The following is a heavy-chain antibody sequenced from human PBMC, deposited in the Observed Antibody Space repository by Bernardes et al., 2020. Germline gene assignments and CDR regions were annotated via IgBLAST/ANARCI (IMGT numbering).Heavy chain of an antibody. D-gene: IGHD2-15*01. CDR2: IYYSGST. CDR3: ARRIVNWFDP. V-gene: IGHV4-59*01. Sequence: SETLSLTCTVSGGSISSYYWSWIRQPPGKGLEWIGYIYYSGSTNYNPSLKSRVTISVDTSKNQFSLKLSSVTAADTAVYYCARRIVNWFDPWGQGTLVTVSS. CDR1: GGSISSYY. J-gene: IGHJ5*02.